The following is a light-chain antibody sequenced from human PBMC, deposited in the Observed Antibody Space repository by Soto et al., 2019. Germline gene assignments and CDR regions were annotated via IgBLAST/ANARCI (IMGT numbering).Light chain of an antibody. CDR1: QSVSNTY. CDR2: GAS. V-gene: IGKV3-20*01. J-gene: IGKJ3*01. Sequence: EVVLTQSPGTLSLSPGERATLSCRASQSVSNTYVAWYQHIPGQTPRLLIYGASNRATGIPDRFSGSGSETDFALTISGLEPEDFAVYYCQQYGTSPPGVTFGPGTKVDIK. CDR3: QQYGTSPPGVT.